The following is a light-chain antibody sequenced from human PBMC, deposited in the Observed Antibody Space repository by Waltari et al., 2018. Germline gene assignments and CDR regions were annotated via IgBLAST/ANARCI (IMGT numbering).Light chain of an antibody. CDR1: SSAIGGYNY. CDR2: DVS. Sequence: QSALTQPRSVSGSPGQSVTFPCTGASSAIGGYNYVYWYQQHPGKAPKLMNYDVSKRPRGVADGFAGSKSGNSAPLTSSGLQAEDETDYDGCSYAGIYPWVFGGGTKLTVL. V-gene: IGLV2-11*01. CDR3: CSYAGIYPWV. J-gene: IGLJ3*02.